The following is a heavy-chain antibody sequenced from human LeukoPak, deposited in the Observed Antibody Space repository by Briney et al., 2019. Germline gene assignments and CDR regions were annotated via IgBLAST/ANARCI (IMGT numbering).Heavy chain of an antibody. J-gene: IGHJ5*02. CDR2: IWYDGSNQ. CDR3: ARVGYYDSGGYFDGFDP. D-gene: IGHD3-22*01. V-gene: IGHV3-33*01. CDR1: GFNFNNYG. Sequence: GRSLRLSCAASGFNFNNYGILWVRQAPGKGLEWVAVIWYDGSNQYYVDSLKGRFTISRDNSKNTLDLQMNGLRAEGTAVDYCARVGYYDSGGYFDGFDPWGQGTLVTVSS.